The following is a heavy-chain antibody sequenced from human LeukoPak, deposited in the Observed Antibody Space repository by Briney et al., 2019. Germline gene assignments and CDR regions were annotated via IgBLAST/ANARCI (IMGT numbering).Heavy chain of an antibody. V-gene: IGHV3-48*04. CDR2: ISSGSSSV. CDR1: GFTFSAYT. CDR3: ARDRYYDFWSANKPVDY. Sequence: SGGSLRLSCSASGFTFSAYTMNWARQAPGQGLEWVSYISSGSSSVYYADSVKGRFTISRDNAKNSLYLQMNSLRAEDTAVYYCARDRYYDFWSANKPVDYWGQGTLVTVSS. D-gene: IGHD3-3*01. J-gene: IGHJ4*02.